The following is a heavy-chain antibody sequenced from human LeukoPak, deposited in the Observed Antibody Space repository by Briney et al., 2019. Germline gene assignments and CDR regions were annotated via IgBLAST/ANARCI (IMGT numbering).Heavy chain of an antibody. CDR1: GYTFTSYG. Sequence: ASVKVSCKASGYTFTSYGISWVRQAPGQGLEWMGWISAYNCNTNYAQKLQGRVTMTTDTSTSTAYMELRSLRSDDTAVYYCARDTPSLLWFGELFNYYYYGMDVWGQGTTVTVSS. J-gene: IGHJ6*02. D-gene: IGHD3-10*01. CDR2: ISAYNCNT. V-gene: IGHV1-18*01. CDR3: ARDTPSLLWFGELFNYYYYGMDV.